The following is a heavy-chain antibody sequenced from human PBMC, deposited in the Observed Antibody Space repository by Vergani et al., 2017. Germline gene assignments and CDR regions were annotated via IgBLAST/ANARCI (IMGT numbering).Heavy chain of an antibody. J-gene: IGHJ5*02. CDR2: ISGSGGFT. CDR3: ARVPTTVTTNWFDP. Sequence: EVQLLESGGNLVQPGGSLRLSCAASGFTFTNFAMTWVRQAPGEGLEWVSGISGSGGFTYYADSVKGRFTISRDNAKNSLYLQMNSLRAEDTAVYYCARVPTTVTTNWFDPWGQGTLVTVSS. D-gene: IGHD4-17*01. CDR1: GFTFTNFA. V-gene: IGHV3-23*01.